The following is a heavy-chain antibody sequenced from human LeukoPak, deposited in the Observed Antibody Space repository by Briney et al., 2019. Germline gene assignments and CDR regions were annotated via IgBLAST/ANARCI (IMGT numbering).Heavy chain of an antibody. D-gene: IGHD1-7*01. V-gene: IGHV3-23*01. CDR1: GFTFSSYA. CDR3: AAKGAGTPPY. CDR2: ISGSGGST. J-gene: IGHJ4*02. Sequence: GGPLRLSCAASGFTFSSYAMSWVRQAPGKGLEWVLAISGSGGSTYYADSVKGRFTISRDNSKNTLYLQMNSLRAEDTAVYYCAAKGAGTPPYWGQGTLVTVSS.